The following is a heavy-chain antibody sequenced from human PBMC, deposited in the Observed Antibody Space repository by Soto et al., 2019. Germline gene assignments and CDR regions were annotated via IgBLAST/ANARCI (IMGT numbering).Heavy chain of an antibody. CDR3: AREGCSSTSCYANHNWFDP. J-gene: IGHJ5*02. CDR2: ISSSSSTI. D-gene: IGHD2-2*01. V-gene: IGHV3-48*01. Sequence: KGLEWVSYISSSSSTIYYADSVKGRFTISRDNAKNSLYLQMNSLRAEDTAVYYCAREGCSSTSCYANHNWFDPWGQGTLVSVSS.